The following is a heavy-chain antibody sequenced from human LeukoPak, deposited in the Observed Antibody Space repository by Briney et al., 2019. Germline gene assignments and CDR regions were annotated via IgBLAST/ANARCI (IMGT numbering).Heavy chain of an antibody. D-gene: IGHD4-17*01. CDR2: IRYDGSNK. Sequence: QPGGSLRLSCAASGFTFSSYAMHWVRQAPGKGLEWVAFIRYDGSNKYYADSVKGRFTISRDNSKNTLYLQMNSLRAEDTAVYYCATLQWTVTTWYWGQGTLVTVSS. J-gene: IGHJ4*02. V-gene: IGHV3-30*02. CDR1: GFTFSSYA. CDR3: ATLQWTVTTWY.